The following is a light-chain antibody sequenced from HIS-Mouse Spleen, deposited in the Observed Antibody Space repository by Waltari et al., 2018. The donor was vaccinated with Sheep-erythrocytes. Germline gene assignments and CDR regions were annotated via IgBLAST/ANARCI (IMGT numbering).Light chain of an antibody. CDR3: SSYTSSSTLYV. CDR2: EVS. J-gene: IGLJ1*01. Sequence: QSALTQPRSVSGSPGQSVTISCTGTSSDVGGYNHVYWYQQHPGKAPKLMIYEVSNRAAGVSIRFSGSKSGNTASLTISGLQAEDEADYYCSSYTSSSTLYVFGTGTKVTVL. V-gene: IGLV2-14*01. CDR1: SSDVGGYNH.